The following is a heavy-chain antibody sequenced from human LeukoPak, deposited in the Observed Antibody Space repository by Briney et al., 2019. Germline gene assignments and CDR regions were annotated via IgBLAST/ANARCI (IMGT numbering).Heavy chain of an antibody. CDR2: IGGSGGST. V-gene: IGHV3-23*01. D-gene: IGHD3-10*01. CDR3: AKFTRTLVRGALVN. J-gene: IGHJ4*02. CDR1: GFTFSTYA. Sequence: GGSLRLSCAASGFTFSTYAMSWVRQAPGKGLEWVSAIGGSGGSTYYVDSVKGRFTISRDDSKNTLYLQMNSLRAEDTAIYYCAKFTRTLVRGALVNWGQGTLVTVSS.